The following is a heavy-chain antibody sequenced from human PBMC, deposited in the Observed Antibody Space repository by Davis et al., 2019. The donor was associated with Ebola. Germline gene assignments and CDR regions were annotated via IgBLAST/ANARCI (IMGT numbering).Heavy chain of an antibody. Sequence: GESLKISCAASGFTFSDYYMSWIRQAPGKGLEWVSYISSSSSYTNYADSVKGRFTISRDNAKNSLYLQMNSLRAEDTAVYYCARTIVVVTASINYFDYWGQGTLVTVSS. D-gene: IGHD2-21*02. CDR1: GFTFSDYY. CDR2: ISSSSSYT. J-gene: IGHJ4*02. V-gene: IGHV3-11*06. CDR3: ARTIVVVTASINYFDY.